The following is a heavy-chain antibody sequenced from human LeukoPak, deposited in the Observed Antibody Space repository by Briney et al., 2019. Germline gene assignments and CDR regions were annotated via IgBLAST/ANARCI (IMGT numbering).Heavy chain of an antibody. CDR1: EDTFSNYW. V-gene: IGHV5-51*01. J-gene: IGHJ6*02. Sequence: GESLQISCQGSEDTFSNYWIAWVRQVPGKGLEWMGILYPADRQSRYSPSFEGQVTISADRSISTAYLQWTSLKASDTAMYYCARRRIPPSGDGLDVWGQRTPVTVSS. CDR2: LYPADRQS. D-gene: IGHD6-13*01. CDR3: ARRRIPPSGDGLDV.